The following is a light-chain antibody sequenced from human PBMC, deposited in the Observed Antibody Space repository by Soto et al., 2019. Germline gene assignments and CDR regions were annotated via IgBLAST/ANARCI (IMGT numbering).Light chain of an antibody. CDR1: RSVSSSY. CDR2: GAY. Sequence: EILLTQSPGTLSLSPGERAPLSCREGRSVSSSYVAWYQKKPGQARRLIIYGAYSRATGIPDRFSGSGSGTDFTLTISSLEPEDFAVYYCQQYGRTPPWTFGQGTKVDIK. J-gene: IGKJ1*01. CDR3: QQYGRTPPWT. V-gene: IGKV3-20*01.